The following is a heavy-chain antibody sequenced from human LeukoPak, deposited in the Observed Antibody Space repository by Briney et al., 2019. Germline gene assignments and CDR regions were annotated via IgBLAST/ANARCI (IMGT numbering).Heavy chain of an antibody. CDR2: ISYNSFHI. CDR1: GFTFSDYY. V-gene: IGHV3-11*06. Sequence: GGSLRLSCAASGFTFSDYYMSWIRQAPGKGLEWVSSISYNSFHIYYADSVKGRFTVSRDNAKNSLYLQMDSLRAEDTAFYYCARDYLGAVGYWGQGTLVAVSS. CDR3: ARDYLGAVGY. D-gene: IGHD1-26*01. J-gene: IGHJ4*02.